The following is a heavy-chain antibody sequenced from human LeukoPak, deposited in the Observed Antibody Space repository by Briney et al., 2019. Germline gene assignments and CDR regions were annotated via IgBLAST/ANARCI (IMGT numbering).Heavy chain of an antibody. J-gene: IGHJ4*02. D-gene: IGHD6-13*01. Sequence: GGSLRLSCAASGFTFSSYSMNWVRQAPGKGLEWVSSISSTSSNIYYADSMKGRFTISRDNAKNSLYLQMNSVRAEDTAFYYCARAQYTNTWDIFDYWGQGTLVTVSS. CDR3: ARAQYTNTWDIFDY. CDR1: GFTFSSYS. CDR2: ISSTSSNI. V-gene: IGHV3-21*06.